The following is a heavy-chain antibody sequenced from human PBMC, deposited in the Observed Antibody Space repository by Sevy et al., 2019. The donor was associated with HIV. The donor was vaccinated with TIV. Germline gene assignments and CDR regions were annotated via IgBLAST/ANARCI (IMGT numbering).Heavy chain of an antibody. CDR3: ARPYRTDPFYYSGSSGYYYPTYFDY. D-gene: IGHD3-22*01. CDR1: GFTFSNYL. Sequence: GGSLRLSCAASGFTFSNYLMSWVRQAPGKGLEWVASIRQDGSEKYFVDSVKGRFAISRDNAKNSLYLQMKSLRAEDTAVYYCARPYRTDPFYYSGSSGYYYPTYFDYWGQGTLVTVSS. V-gene: IGHV3-7*01. CDR2: IRQDGSEK. J-gene: IGHJ4*02.